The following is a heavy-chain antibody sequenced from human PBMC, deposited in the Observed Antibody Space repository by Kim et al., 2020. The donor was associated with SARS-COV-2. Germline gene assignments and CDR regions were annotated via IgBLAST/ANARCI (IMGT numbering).Heavy chain of an antibody. V-gene: IGHV3-48*03. CDR1: GFTFSSYE. CDR3: ARDSSAFRWNYIDY. D-gene: IGHD2-15*01. Sequence: GGSLRLSCAASGFTFSSYEMNWVRQAPGKGLEWVSYISSSGSTIYYADSVKGRFTISRDNAKNSLYLQMNSLRAEDTAVYYCARDSSAFRWNYIDYWGQGTLVTVSS. J-gene: IGHJ4*02. CDR2: ISSSGSTI.